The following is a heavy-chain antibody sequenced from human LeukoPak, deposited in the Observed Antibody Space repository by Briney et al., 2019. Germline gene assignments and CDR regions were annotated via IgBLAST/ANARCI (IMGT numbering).Heavy chain of an antibody. CDR1: GGSISSYY. V-gene: IGHV4-4*07. CDR3: ARQASITIFGVVPGYYFDY. Sequence: PSETLSLTCTVSGGSISSYYWSWIRQPAGKGLEWIGRIYTSGSTNYNPSLKSRVTISVDTSKNQFSLKLSSVTAADTAVYYCARQASITIFGVVPGYYFDYWGQGTLVTVSS. J-gene: IGHJ4*02. CDR2: IYTSGST. D-gene: IGHD3-3*01.